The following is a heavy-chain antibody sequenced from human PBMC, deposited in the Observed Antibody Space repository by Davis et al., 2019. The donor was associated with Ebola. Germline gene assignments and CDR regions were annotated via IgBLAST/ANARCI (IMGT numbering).Heavy chain of an antibody. J-gene: IGHJ4*02. CDR3: AEFYGGNAEGKLVGN. Sequence: PSETLSLTCAVYGGSFSGYYCSWIRQPPGKRLEWIGEINHSGSTNYNPSLKSRVTISVDTSKNQFSLKLSSVTAADTTVYYCAEFYGGNAEGKLVGNWGQGTLVTVSS. D-gene: IGHD4-23*01. V-gene: IGHV4-34*01. CDR2: INHSGST. CDR1: GGSFSGYY.